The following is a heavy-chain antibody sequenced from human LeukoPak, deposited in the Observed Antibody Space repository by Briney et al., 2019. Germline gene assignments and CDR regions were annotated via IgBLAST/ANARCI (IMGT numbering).Heavy chain of an antibody. V-gene: IGHV3-33*05. J-gene: IGHJ4*02. CDR1: GFTFGSYG. CDR3: AREPIDGDCQFDY. CDR2: ISNNGGYK. D-gene: IGHD2-21*02. Sequence: GGSLRLSCAASGFTFGSYGFHWVRQAPGKGPEWVAVISNNGGYKHYTDSVKGRFTISRDDSKSTVYLQMNSLRAEDAALYYCAREPIDGDCQFDYWGQGTLVTVSS.